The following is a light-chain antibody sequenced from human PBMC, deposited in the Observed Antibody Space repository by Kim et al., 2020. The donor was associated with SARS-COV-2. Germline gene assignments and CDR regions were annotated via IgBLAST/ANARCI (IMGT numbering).Light chain of an antibody. CDR3: QQYGTSRT. CDR2: GAS. CDR1: QTVRSRY. Sequence: EIVLTQSPGTLSLSPGERATLSCRASQTVRSRYLAWYQQKSGQAPRLLIYGASSRATGIPDRFSGSGSETDFTLTISRLEPEDFAVYYCQQYGTSRTFGQGTKVEIK. V-gene: IGKV3-20*01. J-gene: IGKJ1*01.